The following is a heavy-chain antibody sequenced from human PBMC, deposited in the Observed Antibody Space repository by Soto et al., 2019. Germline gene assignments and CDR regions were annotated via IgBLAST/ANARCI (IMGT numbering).Heavy chain of an antibody. D-gene: IGHD3-10*01. CDR3: AKDPDYYGSGTLEGCFDY. CDR2: ISGSGGST. CDR1: GFTFSSYA. V-gene: IGHV3-23*01. J-gene: IGHJ4*02. Sequence: GSLRLSCAASGFTFSSYAMSWVRQAPGKGLEWVSAISGSGGSTYYADSVKGRFTISRDNSKNTLYLQMNSLRAEDTAVYYCAKDPDYYGSGTLEGCFDYWGQGTLVTVSS.